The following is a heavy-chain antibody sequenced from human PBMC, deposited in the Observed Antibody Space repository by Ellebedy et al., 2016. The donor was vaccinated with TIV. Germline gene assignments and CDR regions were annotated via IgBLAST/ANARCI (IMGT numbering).Heavy chain of an antibody. V-gene: IGHV3-33*08. CDR1: GFTFSSYG. Sequence: GESLKISCVVSGFTFSSYGMHWVRQAPGKGLEWVAVIWYDGSNEYYADSVKGRFTISRDNSKNTLNLQLNSLRVEDTAVYYCARAVGTSGTGAPYWGQGTLVSVSS. CDR3: ARAVGTSGTGAPY. CDR2: IWYDGSNE. D-gene: IGHD3-10*01. J-gene: IGHJ4*02.